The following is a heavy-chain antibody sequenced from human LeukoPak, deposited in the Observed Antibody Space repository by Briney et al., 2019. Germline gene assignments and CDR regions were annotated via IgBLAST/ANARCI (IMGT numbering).Heavy chain of an antibody. CDR1: GFIVNNYY. CDR2: IYPGGNA. V-gene: IGHV3-53*05. D-gene: IGHD3-22*01. J-gene: IGHJ4*02. Sequence: PGGSLRLSCAASGFIVNNYYMGWVRQPPGKGLEWVSIIYPGGNAHYADSVKGRFTISRDNSKNTLYLQMNSLRAEDTAVYYCARGPKGMIVVAPPNYWGQGTLVTVSS. CDR3: ARGPKGMIVVAPPNY.